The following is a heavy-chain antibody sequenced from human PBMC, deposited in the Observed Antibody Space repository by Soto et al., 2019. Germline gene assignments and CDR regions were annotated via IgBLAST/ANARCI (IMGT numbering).Heavy chain of an antibody. D-gene: IGHD3-22*01. CDR2: VKPDGSAT. V-gene: IGHV3-7*03. Sequence: PGGSLRLSCAASGFTFHYYWMTWVRQAPGKGLEWVANVKPDGSATFYADSLKGRFTVSRDNANNSVSLQMHSLRADDTAVYYCARDRERVTVNGGIALGAMQVWGHGTTVTVSS. CDR1: GFTFHYYW. CDR3: ARDRERVTVNGGIALGAMQV. J-gene: IGHJ6*02.